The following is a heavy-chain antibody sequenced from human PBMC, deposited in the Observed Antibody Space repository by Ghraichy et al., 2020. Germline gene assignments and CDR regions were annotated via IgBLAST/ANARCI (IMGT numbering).Heavy chain of an antibody. J-gene: IGHJ6*02. CDR3: ARHGTAMVTFNYYGMDV. V-gene: IGHV4-39*01. Sequence: SETLSLTCTVSGGSISSSSYYWGWIRQPPGKGLEWIGSIYYSGSTYYNPSLKSRVTISVDTSKNQFSLKLSSVTAADTAVYYCARHGTAMVTFNYYGMDVWGQGTTVTVSS. D-gene: IGHD5-18*01. CDR2: IYYSGST. CDR1: GGSISSSSYY.